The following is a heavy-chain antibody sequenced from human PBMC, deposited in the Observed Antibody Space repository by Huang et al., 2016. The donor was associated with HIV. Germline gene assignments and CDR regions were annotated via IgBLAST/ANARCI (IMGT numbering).Heavy chain of an antibody. CDR2: LSVYKGNT. CDR3: ARGGGIQLWLLGYYYMDV. V-gene: IGHV1-18*01. J-gene: IGHJ6*03. CDR1: GYTFGRFG. D-gene: IGHD5-18*01. Sequence: QVQLVQSGAEVKKPGASVKVSCKASGYTFGRFGISWVRQAPGQGLEWVGVLSVYKGNTKCAQKCQGRLTMTTDTATGTAYMELRGLRSDDTAVYYCARGGGIQLWLLGYYYMDVWGNGTTVTVSS.